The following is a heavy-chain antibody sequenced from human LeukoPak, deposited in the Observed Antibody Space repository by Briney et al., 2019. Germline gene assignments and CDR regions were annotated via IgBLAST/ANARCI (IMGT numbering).Heavy chain of an antibody. Sequence: SETLSLTCTVSGGSISGYYWSWIRQSAGKGLEWIGRINTSGNTNYNPFLKSRVAMSQDTSKNQFSLNLRSVSAADTAVYYCARGGDYGDLRYFDYWGQGTLVTVSS. CDR1: GGSISGYY. D-gene: IGHD4-17*01. CDR3: ARGGDYGDLRYFDY. CDR2: INTSGNT. V-gene: IGHV4-4*07. J-gene: IGHJ4*02.